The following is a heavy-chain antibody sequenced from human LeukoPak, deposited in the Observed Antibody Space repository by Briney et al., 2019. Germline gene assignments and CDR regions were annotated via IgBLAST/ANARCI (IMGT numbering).Heavy chain of an antibody. V-gene: IGHV3-53*01. CDR1: GFTISSTY. CDR3: ASTHLGYCSSVSRQNDY. CDR2: IYSGGST. D-gene: IGHD2-15*01. Sequence: QPGGSLRLSCAASGFTISSTYINWVRQAPGRGLEWVSIIYSGGSTFYADSVKGRFTISRDNSKNTLYLQMNSLRAEDTAVYYCASTHLGYCSSVSRQNDYWGQGTLVTVSS. J-gene: IGHJ4*02.